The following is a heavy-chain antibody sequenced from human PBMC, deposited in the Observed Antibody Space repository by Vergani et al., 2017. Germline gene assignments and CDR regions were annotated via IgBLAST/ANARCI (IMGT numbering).Heavy chain of an antibody. D-gene: IGHD3-16*01. CDR2: IKQDGSEK. V-gene: IGHV3-7*01. J-gene: IGHJ4*02. Sequence: EVQLVDSGGGLVQPGGSLRLSCAASGFTFSSYWMSWVRQAPGKGLEWVANIKQDGSEKYYVDSVKGRFTISRDNAKNSLYLQMNSLRAEDTAVYYCARGFGDITVGGVNDYWGQGTLVTVSS. CDR3: ARGFGDITVGGVNDY. CDR1: GFTFSSYW.